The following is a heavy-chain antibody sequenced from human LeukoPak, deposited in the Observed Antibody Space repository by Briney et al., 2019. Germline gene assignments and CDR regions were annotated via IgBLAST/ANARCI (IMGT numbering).Heavy chain of an antibody. CDR2: IFSSSTYI. CDR3: ERDFYDGFALDY. J-gene: IGHJ4*02. Sequence: GGSLRLSCAASGFAFNTYSMNWVRQAPGKGLEWVSFIFSSSTYIYYTDSVKGRFTISRDNARNSLYLQMDNLRAEDTGVYYCERDFYDGFALDYWGQGTLVTVSS. V-gene: IGHV3-21*03. D-gene: IGHD2/OR15-2a*01. CDR1: GFAFNTYS.